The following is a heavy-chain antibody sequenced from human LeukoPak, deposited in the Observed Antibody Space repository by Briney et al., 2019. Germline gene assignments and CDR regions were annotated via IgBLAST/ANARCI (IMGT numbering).Heavy chain of an antibody. D-gene: IGHD3-16*01. V-gene: IGHV3-21*01. Sequence: GGSLRLSCEASGFRFSYFWMSWVRQAPGKGLEWVSSISSSSSYIYYADSVKGRFTISRDNAKNSLYLQMNSLRAEDTAVYYCARGPEGWLIPYYMEVWGKGATVTISS. CDR1: GFRFSYFW. CDR2: ISSSSSYI. J-gene: IGHJ6*03. CDR3: ARGPEGWLIPYYMEV.